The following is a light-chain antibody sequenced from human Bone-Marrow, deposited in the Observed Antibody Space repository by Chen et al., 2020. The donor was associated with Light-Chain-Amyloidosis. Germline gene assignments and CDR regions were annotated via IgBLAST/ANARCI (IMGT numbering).Light chain of an antibody. CDR1: DLPTKY. J-gene: IGLJ2*01. CDR3: QSADSSGTYEVI. V-gene: IGLV3-25*03. Sequence: SYELTQPPSVSVSPGQTARITCSGDDLPTKYAYWYQQKPGQAPVLVIHRDTERPSGISERVSGSSSGTTDTLTISGVQAEDEADYHCQSADSSGTYEVIVGGGTKLTGL. CDR2: RDT.